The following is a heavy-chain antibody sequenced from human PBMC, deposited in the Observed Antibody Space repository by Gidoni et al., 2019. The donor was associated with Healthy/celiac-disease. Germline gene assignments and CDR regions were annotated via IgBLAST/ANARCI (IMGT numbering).Heavy chain of an antibody. J-gene: IGHJ3*02. CDR2: ISYDGSNK. CDR1: GFPFSSYG. CDR3: AKDGGGYFDWLPDAFDI. Sequence: QVQLVESGGGVVQPGRSLRLSCAASGFPFSSYGMHWVRQAPGKGLGWVAVISYDGSNKYYADSVKGRFTISRDNSKNTLYLQMNSLRAEDTAVYYCAKDGGGYFDWLPDAFDIWGQGTMVTVSS. V-gene: IGHV3-30*18. D-gene: IGHD3-9*01.